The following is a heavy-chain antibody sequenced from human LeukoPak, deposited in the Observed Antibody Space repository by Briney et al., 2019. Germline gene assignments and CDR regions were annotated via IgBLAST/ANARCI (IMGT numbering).Heavy chain of an antibody. J-gene: IGHJ4*02. CDR3: ASPMVRGVIIPDY. V-gene: IGHV3-53*01. D-gene: IGHD3-10*01. Sequence: GGSLRLSCAASGFTVSSNYMSWVRQAPGKGLEWVSVIYSGGSTYYADSVKGRFTISRDNSKNTLYLQMNSLRAEDTAVYYCASPMVRGVIIPDYWGQGTLVTVSS. CDR1: GFTVSSNY. CDR2: IYSGGST.